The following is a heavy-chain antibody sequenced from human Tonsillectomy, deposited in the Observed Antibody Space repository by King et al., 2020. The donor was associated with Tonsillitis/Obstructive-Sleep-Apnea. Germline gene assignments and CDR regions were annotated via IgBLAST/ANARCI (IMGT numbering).Heavy chain of an antibody. CDR3: TTADNDFWSGYSGGMDV. CDR1: GFTFSNAW. Sequence: QLVQSGGGLVKPGGSLRLSCAASGFTFSNAWMNWVRQAPGKGLEWVGRIKSKTDGGTTDYAAPVKGRFTISRDDSKNTLYLQMNSLKTEDTAVYYCTTADNDFWSGYSGGMDVWGQGTTVTVSS. D-gene: IGHD3-3*01. J-gene: IGHJ6*02. CDR2: IKSKTDGGTT. V-gene: IGHV3-15*07.